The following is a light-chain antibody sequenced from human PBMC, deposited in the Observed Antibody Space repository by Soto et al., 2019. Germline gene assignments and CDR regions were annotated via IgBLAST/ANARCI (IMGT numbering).Light chain of an antibody. V-gene: IGKV3-15*01. CDR2: GAS. Sequence: EIVMTQSPATLSVSPGERATLSCRASQSVSSNLAWYQQKPGQAPRLLIYGASTRATGIPARFSGSGSGTESTLTISSLQSEDFAVYYCQQYNNLIHITFGQGTRLEIK. J-gene: IGKJ5*01. CDR1: QSVSSN. CDR3: QQYNNLIHIT.